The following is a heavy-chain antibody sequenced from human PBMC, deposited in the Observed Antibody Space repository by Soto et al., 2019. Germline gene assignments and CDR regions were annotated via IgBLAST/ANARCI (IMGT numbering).Heavy chain of an antibody. CDR1: GFTFSSYW. CDR2: IKQDGSEK. V-gene: IGHV3-7*01. D-gene: IGHD6-19*01. Sequence: EVQLVESGGGLVQPGGSLRLSCAASGFTFSSYWMSWVRQAPGKGLEWVANIKQDGSEKYYVDSVKGRFTISRDNAKNTLYLQMNSLRAEDTAVYYCARDQRRGWYAEYFQHWGQGTLVTVSS. J-gene: IGHJ1*01. CDR3: ARDQRRGWYAEYFQH.